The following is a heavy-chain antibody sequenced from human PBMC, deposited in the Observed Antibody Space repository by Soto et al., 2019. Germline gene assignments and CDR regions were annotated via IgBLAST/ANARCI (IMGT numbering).Heavy chain of an antibody. CDR1: GFTFSIYA. V-gene: IGHV3-11*05. D-gene: IGHD1-26*01. Sequence: GGSLRLSCSASGFTFSIYAMNWIRQAPGKGLEWVSYITSSSSHTNYADSVKGRFTISRDNAKNSLYLQMNSLRAEDTAVYYCARAISFDSGVYSTYYFDYWGQGALVTVSS. CDR3: ARAISFDSGVYSTYYFDY. CDR2: ITSSSSHT. J-gene: IGHJ4*02.